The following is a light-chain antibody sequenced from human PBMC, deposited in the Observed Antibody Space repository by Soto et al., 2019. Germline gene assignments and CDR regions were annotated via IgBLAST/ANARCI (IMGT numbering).Light chain of an antibody. V-gene: IGLV2-8*01. CDR3: SPHADIINVV. CDR2: EVT. CDR1: SSDVGGYNY. J-gene: IGLJ3*02. Sequence: QSVLTQPPSASGSPGQSVTISCTGTSSDVGGYNYVSWYQQHPGKAPKLMIDEVTKRTSGVPDRFSGSKSGNTASLTVSGLLAEDEANYCCSPHADIINVVFGGGTKLTVL.